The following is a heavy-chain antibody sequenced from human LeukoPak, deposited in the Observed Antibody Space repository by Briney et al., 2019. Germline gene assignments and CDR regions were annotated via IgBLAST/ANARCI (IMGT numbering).Heavy chain of an antibody. CDR2: INHCGST. V-gene: IGHV4-34*01. Sequence: PSETLSLTCAVYGGSFSGYYWSWIRQPPGKGLEWIGEINHCGSTNYNPSLKSRVTISVDTSKNQFSLKLSSVTAADTAVYYCAGRDYDYVWGSYRPLDYWGQGTLVTVSS. CDR1: GGSFSGYY. J-gene: IGHJ4*02. CDR3: AGRDYDYVWGSYRPLDY. D-gene: IGHD3-16*02.